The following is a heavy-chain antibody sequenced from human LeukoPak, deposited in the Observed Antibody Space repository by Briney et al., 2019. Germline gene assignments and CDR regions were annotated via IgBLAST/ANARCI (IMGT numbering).Heavy chain of an antibody. V-gene: IGHV1-2*02. CDR3: ARDEAGNLMTGYPY. D-gene: IGHD3-9*01. CDR1: GYTFTVYY. J-gene: IGHJ4*02. Sequence: ASVTVSFTSSGYTFTVYYMHWVRQAPGQGLEWMGWINPNSGVTNYPQKFQGRVTMTRDTSITIVYMELSRLRFDDTAVYYCARDEAGNLMTGYPYWGQGTLVTVSS. CDR2: INPNSGVT.